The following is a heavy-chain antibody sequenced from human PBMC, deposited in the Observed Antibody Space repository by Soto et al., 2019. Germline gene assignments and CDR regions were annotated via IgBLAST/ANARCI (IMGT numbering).Heavy chain of an antibody. CDR3: ATQDASSGYSAWAFDI. J-gene: IGHJ3*02. CDR1: GYTFTSND. Sequence: ASVKVSCKASGYTFTSNDIKWVRQATRQGLEWMGWMNPNSGNTGYAQKFQGRVTMTRNTSISTAYMELSSLRSEDTAVYYCATQDASSGYSAWAFDIWGQGTMVTVSS. CDR2: MNPNSGNT. V-gene: IGHV1-8*01. D-gene: IGHD3-22*01.